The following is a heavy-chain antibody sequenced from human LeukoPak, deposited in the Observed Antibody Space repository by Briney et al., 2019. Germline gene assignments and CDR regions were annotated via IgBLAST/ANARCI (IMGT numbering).Heavy chain of an antibody. CDR2: IRTTAEGAKYA. CDR1: GFSFTDYP. D-gene: IGHD1-1*01. J-gene: IGHJ4*02. CDR3: ETDQLYAFDY. Sequence: GGSLRLSCATSGFSFTDYPMNWVRQAPGKGLEWISNIRTTAEGAKYAYYADSVKGRVTISRDDGKNTQYLHMNSLRDDDTAVYYCETDQLYAFDYWGQGILVTVSS. V-gene: IGHV3-48*02.